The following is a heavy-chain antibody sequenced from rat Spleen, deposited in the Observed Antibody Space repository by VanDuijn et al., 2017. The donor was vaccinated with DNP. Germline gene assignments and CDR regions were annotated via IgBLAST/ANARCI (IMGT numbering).Heavy chain of an antibody. CDR2: ISYDGGNT. D-gene: IGHD4-3*01. CDR3: VRWNSGHFDY. V-gene: IGHV5-22*01. J-gene: IGHJ2*01. Sequence: EVQLVESGGGLVQPGRSLKLSCAASGFTFSDYYMAWVRQAQTKGLEWVASISYDGGNTYYRDSVKGRFTISRDNAKNTLYLQMNSLRSEDMATYYCVRWNSGHFDYWGQGVMVPVSS. CDR1: GFTFSDYY.